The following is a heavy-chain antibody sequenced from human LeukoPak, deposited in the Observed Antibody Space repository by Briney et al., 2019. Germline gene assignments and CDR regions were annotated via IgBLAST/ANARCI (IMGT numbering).Heavy chain of an antibody. D-gene: IGHD6-19*01. CDR1: GGSISSYY. V-gene: IGHV4-4*07. Sequence: SETLSLTCTVSGGSISSYYWSWVRQPAGKGLEWIGRIYTSGSTNYNPSLKSRVTMSVDTPKNQFSLKLSSVTAADTAVYYCARDHGSGWYFDYWGQGTLVTVSS. J-gene: IGHJ4*02. CDR3: ARDHGSGWYFDY. CDR2: IYTSGST.